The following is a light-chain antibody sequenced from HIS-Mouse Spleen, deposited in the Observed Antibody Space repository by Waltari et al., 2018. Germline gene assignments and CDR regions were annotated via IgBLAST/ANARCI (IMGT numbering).Light chain of an antibody. Sequence: QSVLTQPPSVSAAPGQKVTISCSGSSSNIGNNYVSWYQQLPGTAPKLLIYANKKRPSGIPDRFSGSKSGTSATLGITGLQTGDEADYYCGTWDSSLSAWVFGGGTKLTVL. CDR3: GTWDSSLSAWV. J-gene: IGLJ3*02. V-gene: IGLV1-51*01. CDR1: SSNIGNNY. CDR2: ANK.